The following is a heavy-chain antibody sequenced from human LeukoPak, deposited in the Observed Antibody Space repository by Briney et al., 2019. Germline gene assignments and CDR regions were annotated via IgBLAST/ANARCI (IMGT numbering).Heavy chain of an antibody. V-gene: IGHV4-59*01. D-gene: IGHD4-17*01. CDR1: GGSLSSYY. Sequence: PSETLSLTCTVSGGSLSSYYWSWIRQPPGKGLEWIGYIFYSGSTNYNTSLKSRVTISVDTSKNQFSLKLSSVTAADTAVYYCAREVLYGDYDGGYDAFDIWGQGTMVTVSS. CDR2: IFYSGST. CDR3: AREVLYGDYDGGYDAFDI. J-gene: IGHJ3*02.